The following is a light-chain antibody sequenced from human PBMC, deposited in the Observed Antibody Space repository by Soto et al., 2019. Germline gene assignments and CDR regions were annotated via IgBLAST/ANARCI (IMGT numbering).Light chain of an antibody. CDR3: HKYGRSPIMLT. CDR1: QSITRNF. V-gene: IGKV3-20*01. Sequence: EIVLTQSPGTLSLSPGERATLSCRASQSITRNFLAWYQQKPGQAPRLLIYGASTRASAVPDRFSGSGSRTDFTLTITRLEPDDFAVYYCHKYGRSPIMLTFGQGTKLGV. CDR2: GAS. J-gene: IGKJ2*01.